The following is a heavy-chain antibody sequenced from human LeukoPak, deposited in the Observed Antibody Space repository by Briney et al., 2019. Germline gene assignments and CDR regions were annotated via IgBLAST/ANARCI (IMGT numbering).Heavy chain of an antibody. J-gene: IGHJ4*02. Sequence: PGGSLRLSCAASGFTFSSYSMNWVRQAPGKGLEWISYISSSSSTIYYADSVKGRFTISRDNAENSLYLQMNSLRGEDTAVYYCARDYYDSSGYYWGSTWGQGTLVTVSS. D-gene: IGHD3-22*01. CDR2: ISSSSSTI. CDR3: ARDYYDSSGYYWGST. V-gene: IGHV3-48*04. CDR1: GFTFSSYS.